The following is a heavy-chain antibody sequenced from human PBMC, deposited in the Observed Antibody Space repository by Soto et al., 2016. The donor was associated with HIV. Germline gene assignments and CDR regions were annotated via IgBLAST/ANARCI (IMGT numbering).Heavy chain of an antibody. CDR1: GFIFSSYG. CDR3: VRDQGYGYNTDAFDI. Sequence: VQLVESGGGMVQPGKSLRLSCAASGFIFSSYGMHWVRQAPGKGLEWVAVIWYDGSYKYYADSVKGRFTISRDNSKQTLYLQMNRLRVDDTAVYCCVRDQGYGYNTDAFDIVGTKGTMVTVSS. V-gene: IGHV3-33*01. D-gene: IGHD5-12*01. J-gene: IGHJ3*02. CDR2: IWYDGSYK.